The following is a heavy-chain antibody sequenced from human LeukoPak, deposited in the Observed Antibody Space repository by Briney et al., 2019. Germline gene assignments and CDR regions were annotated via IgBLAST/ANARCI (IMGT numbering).Heavy chain of an antibody. CDR3: ARGSHAFDV. D-gene: IGHD3-10*01. J-gene: IGHJ3*01. CDR2: INSDGSST. CDR1: GFTFSNYW. Sequence: QTGGSLELSCAASGFTFSNYWMHWVRQAPGKGLEWVSRINSDGSSTNYADSVKGRVTISRDNANNTLSLQMNSLRAEDTAVYYCARGSHAFDVWGQGTMVTVSS. V-gene: IGHV3-74*01.